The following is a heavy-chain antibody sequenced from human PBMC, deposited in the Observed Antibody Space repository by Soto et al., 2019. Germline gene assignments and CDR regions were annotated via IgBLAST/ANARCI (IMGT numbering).Heavy chain of an antibody. CDR1: GFTFGDYA. V-gene: IGHV3-49*03. CDR3: TRDSMVRAYYYMDV. CDR2: IRSKAYGGTT. D-gene: IGHD3-10*01. Sequence: GGSLRLSCTASGFTFGDYARSWFRQAPGKGLEWVGFIRSKAYGGTTEYAASVKGRFTISRDDSKSIAYLQLNSLKTEDTAVYYCTRDSMVRAYYYMDVWGKGTTVTVSS. J-gene: IGHJ6*03.